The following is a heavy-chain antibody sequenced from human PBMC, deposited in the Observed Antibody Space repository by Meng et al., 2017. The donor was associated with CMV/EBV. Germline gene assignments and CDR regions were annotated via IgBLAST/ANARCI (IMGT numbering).Heavy chain of an antibody. J-gene: IGHJ4*02. CDR2: IRYDGSNK. CDR1: GFTFSSYG. Sequence: GESLKISCAASGFTFSSYGMHWVRQAPGKGLEWVAFIRYDGSNKYYADSVKGRFTISRDNSKNTLYLQMNSLRAEDTAAYYCAKDGELDSSGWLPDYWGQGTLVTVSS. CDR3: AKDGELDSSGWLPDY. D-gene: IGHD6-19*01. V-gene: IGHV3-30*02.